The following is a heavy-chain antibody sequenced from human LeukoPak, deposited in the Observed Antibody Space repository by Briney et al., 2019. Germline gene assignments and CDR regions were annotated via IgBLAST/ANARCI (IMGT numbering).Heavy chain of an antibody. D-gene: IGHD2-2*01. CDR3: AREVRSCSSTSCSNWFDP. J-gene: IGHJ5*02. V-gene: IGHV3-13*01. CDR1: GFTSSSYD. CDR2: IGTAGDT. Sequence: PGGSLRLSCAASGFTSSSYDMHWVRQATGKGLEWVSAIGTAGDTYYPGSVKGRFTISRENAKNSLYLQMNSLRAGDTAVYYCAREVRSCSSTSCSNWFDPWGQGTLVTVSS.